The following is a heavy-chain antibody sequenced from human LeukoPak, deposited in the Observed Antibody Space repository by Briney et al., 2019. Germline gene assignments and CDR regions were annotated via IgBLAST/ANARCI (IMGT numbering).Heavy chain of an antibody. D-gene: IGHD1-26*01. CDR2: ISNSGGST. Sequence: PGGSLRLSCAASGFTFSNYGMSWVRQAPGKGLEWVSLISNSGGSTYYADSVKGRFTISRDNSKNTLYLQMTSLRAEDMAVYYCARDLWWELLPIRWFDPWGQGTLVTVSS. V-gene: IGHV3-23*01. CDR3: ARDLWWELLPIRWFDP. CDR1: GFTFSNYG. J-gene: IGHJ5*02.